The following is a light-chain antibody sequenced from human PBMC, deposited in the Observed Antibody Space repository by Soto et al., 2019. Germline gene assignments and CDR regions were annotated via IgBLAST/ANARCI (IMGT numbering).Light chain of an antibody. CDR1: QGISNH. V-gene: IGKV1-16*01. CDR2: DAS. Sequence: IRMTQSPSSLSASTGDRVTITCRASQGISNHLVWFQQRPGKAPNPLIYDASSLKSGVPARFSGSGSGTEFTLTISSLQPDDFATYYCQQYNTYSTFGQGTRLEIK. CDR3: QQYNTYST. J-gene: IGKJ5*01.